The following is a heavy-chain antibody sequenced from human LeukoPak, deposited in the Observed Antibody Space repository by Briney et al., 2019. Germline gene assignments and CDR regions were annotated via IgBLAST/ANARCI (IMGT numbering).Heavy chain of an antibody. Sequence: SQTLSLTCTVSGGSISSGDYYWSWIRQPPGKGLEWIGYIYYSGSTYYNPSLKSRVTISVDTSKNQFSLKLSSVTAADTAVYYCARGPYDFWSGPEYYFDYWGQGTLVTVSS. V-gene: IGHV4-30-4*08. CDR2: IYYSGST. D-gene: IGHD3-3*01. CDR1: GGSISSGDYY. J-gene: IGHJ4*02. CDR3: ARGPYDFWSGPEYYFDY.